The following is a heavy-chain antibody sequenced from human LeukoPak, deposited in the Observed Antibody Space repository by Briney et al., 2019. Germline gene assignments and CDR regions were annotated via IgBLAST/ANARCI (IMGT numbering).Heavy chain of an antibody. CDR1: GVCLCSYY. CDR2: IYYSGST. Sequence: SETLSLTCTVSGVCLCSYYSSWIRQRPGKGLEWIGCIYYSGSTNYNPSLKSRVTTSVDTSKNQFSLKLSSVTAADTAVYYCARDRGYCSGGSCYPFDYWGQGTLVTVSS. J-gene: IGHJ4*02. D-gene: IGHD2-15*01. CDR3: ARDRGYCSGGSCYPFDY. V-gene: IGHV4-59*01.